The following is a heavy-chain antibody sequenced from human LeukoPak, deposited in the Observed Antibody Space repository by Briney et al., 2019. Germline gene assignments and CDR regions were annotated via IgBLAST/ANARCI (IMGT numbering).Heavy chain of an antibody. CDR3: ARARDIVVVPAAIHDNWFDP. D-gene: IGHD2-2*01. V-gene: IGHV1-2*02. CDR2: INPNSGGT. J-gene: IGHJ5*02. Sequence: ASVKVSCTASGYTFTGYYMHWVRQAPGQGLEWMGWINPNSGGTNYAQKFQGRVTMTRDTSISTAYMELSRLRSDDTAVYYCARARDIVVVPAAIHDNWFDPWGQGTLVTVSS. CDR1: GYTFTGYY.